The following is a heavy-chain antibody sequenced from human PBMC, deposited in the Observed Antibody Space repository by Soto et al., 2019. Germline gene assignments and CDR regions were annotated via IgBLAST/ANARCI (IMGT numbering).Heavy chain of an antibody. V-gene: IGHV4-61*08. J-gene: IGHJ4*02. D-gene: IGHD4-4*01. CDR1: GASVSSGAYY. Sequence: QVQLQESGPGLVKPSETLSLSCTVSGASVSSGAYYWSRLRQPPGKGLEWIASTHPSGSTYYNPSFSSRATISVDTAKSQLSPKVTSVTAGDTAVYYCARGSDYSKCGYWGQGALVTASS. CDR3: ARGSDYSKCGY. CDR2: THPSGST.